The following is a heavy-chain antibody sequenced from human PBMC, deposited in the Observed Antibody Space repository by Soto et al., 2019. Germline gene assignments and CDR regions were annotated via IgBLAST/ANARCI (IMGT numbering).Heavy chain of an antibody. D-gene: IGHD3-3*01. CDR2: IYWDDDK. Sequence: QITLNESGPTQVKPRQTLTLTCTSSGFSLTTSGVGVGWIRQSPGKAPEWLALIYWDDDKRYSPSLKSRLTLTKDTAKNQVVLTMAGLDPADTATYYCAHRVLRTVFGLVTTTAIYFDFWGQGTPVAVSS. CDR1: GFSLTTSGVG. CDR3: AHRVLRTVFGLVTTTAIYFDF. J-gene: IGHJ4*02. V-gene: IGHV2-5*02.